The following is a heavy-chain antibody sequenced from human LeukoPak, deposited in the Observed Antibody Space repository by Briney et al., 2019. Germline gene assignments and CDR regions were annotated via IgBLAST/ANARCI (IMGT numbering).Heavy chain of an antibody. J-gene: IGHJ4*02. D-gene: IGHD5-18*01. CDR2: INPSGGST. Sequence: ASVKVSCKASGYTFTSYYMHWVRQAPGQGLEWMGIINPSGGSTSYAQKFQGRVTMTRDTSTSTAYMELRSLRSDDTAVYYCARVLQLRRADYWGQGTLVTVSS. V-gene: IGHV1-46*01. CDR3: ARVLQLRRADY. CDR1: GYTFTSYY.